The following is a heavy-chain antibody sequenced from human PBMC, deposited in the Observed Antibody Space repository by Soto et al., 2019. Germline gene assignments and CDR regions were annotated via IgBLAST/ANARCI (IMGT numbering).Heavy chain of an antibody. CDR3: ARHDPGYSSGWSRNGFDY. CDR2: IYYSGST. Sequence: SETLSLTCTVSGGSISSGGYYWSWIRQHPGKGLEWIGYIYYSGSTYYNPSLKSRVTISVDTSKNQFSLKLSSVTAADTAVYYCARHDPGYSSGWSRNGFDYWGQGTLVTVSS. V-gene: IGHV4-39*01. J-gene: IGHJ4*02. CDR1: GGSISSGGYY. D-gene: IGHD6-19*01.